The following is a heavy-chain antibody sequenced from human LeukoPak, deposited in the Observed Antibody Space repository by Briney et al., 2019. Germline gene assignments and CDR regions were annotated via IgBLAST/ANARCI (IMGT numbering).Heavy chain of an antibody. CDR3: ARDIRNYYDSGAYGWFDP. J-gene: IGHJ5*02. Sequence: PGGSLRLSCAASGFTFSSYGMSWVRQGPGKGREWVSSISGSGGNVYYAGSARGRFTISRDNSKNTVYLQMNSLRAEDTATYYCARDIRNYYDSGAYGWFDPWGQGTLVPVSS. D-gene: IGHD3-10*01. V-gene: IGHV3-23*01. CDR2: ISGSGGNV. CDR1: GFTFSSYG.